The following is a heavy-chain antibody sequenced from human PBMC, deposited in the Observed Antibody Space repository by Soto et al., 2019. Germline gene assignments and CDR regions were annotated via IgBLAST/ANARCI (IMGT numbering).Heavy chain of an antibody. Sequence: QVQLQESGPGLVKPSQTLSLTCTVSGGSISSGGYYWSWIRQHPGKGLEWIGYIYYSGSTYYNPSLKSRVTIYVDTSKHQFSLKLSSVTAADTAVYYCARGGVVPAPKVLFDYWGQGTLVTVSS. V-gene: IGHV4-31*03. D-gene: IGHD2-2*01. CDR2: IYYSGST. CDR1: GGSISSGGYY. CDR3: ARGGVVPAPKVLFDY. J-gene: IGHJ4*02.